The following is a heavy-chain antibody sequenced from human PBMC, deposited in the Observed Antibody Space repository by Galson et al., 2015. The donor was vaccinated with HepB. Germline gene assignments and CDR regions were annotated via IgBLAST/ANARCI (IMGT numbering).Heavy chain of an antibody. D-gene: IGHD7-27*01. CDR2: ISFDGRKT. V-gene: IGHV3-30*04. CDR1: GFTFGSYA. CDR3: ARERNNLGLDY. Sequence: SLRLSCAASGFTFGSYAMHWVRQTPGRGLEWVAVISFDGRKTYHIDSVKGRFTISRDNSKSTLFLQMNSLRPEDTAVFYCARERNNLGLDYWGRGTLVTVSS. J-gene: IGHJ4*02.